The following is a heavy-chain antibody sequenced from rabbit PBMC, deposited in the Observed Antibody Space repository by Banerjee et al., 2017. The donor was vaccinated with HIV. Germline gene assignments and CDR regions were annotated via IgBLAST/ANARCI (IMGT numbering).Heavy chain of an antibody. CDR3: ARDLAAVTGWNFGL. Sequence: QEQLEESGGDLVKPGASLTLTCTASGFDFSSNAMCWVRQAPGKGLEWIGCIYTGSGNTVYASWAKGRFTISRTSSTTVTLQMTSLTAADTATYFCARDLAAVTGWNFGLLGPGTLVTVS. D-gene: IGHD7-1*01. CDR2: IYTGSGNT. J-gene: IGHJ4*01. V-gene: IGHV1S45*01. CDR1: GFDFSSNA.